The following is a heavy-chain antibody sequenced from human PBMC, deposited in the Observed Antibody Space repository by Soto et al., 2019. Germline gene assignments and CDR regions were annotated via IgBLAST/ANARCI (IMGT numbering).Heavy chain of an antibody. Sequence: GASVKVSCKASGYTFTGYYMHWVRQAPGQGLEWMGWINPNSGGTNYAQKFQGWVTMTRDTSISTAYMELSRLRSDDTAVYYCAKPPTPTAADAFHTWGQGTMVTVSS. CDR1: GYTFTGYY. CDR3: AKPPTPTAADAFHT. CDR2: INPNSGGT. V-gene: IGHV1-2*04. J-gene: IGHJ3*02. D-gene: IGHD4-17*01.